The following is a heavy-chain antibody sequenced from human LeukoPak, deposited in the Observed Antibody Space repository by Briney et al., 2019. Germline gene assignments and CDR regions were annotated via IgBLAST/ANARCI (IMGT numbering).Heavy chain of an antibody. Sequence: GASVKVSCKVSGYTLTELSMHWVRQAPGKGLEWMGGFDPEDGETIYAQKFQGRVTMTEDTSTDTAYMELSSLRSEDTAVYYCATVDMVRGVSPYCYMDVWGKGTTVTVSS. CDR1: GYTLTELS. V-gene: IGHV1-24*01. CDR2: FDPEDGET. D-gene: IGHD3-10*01. J-gene: IGHJ6*03. CDR3: ATVDMVRGVSPYCYMDV.